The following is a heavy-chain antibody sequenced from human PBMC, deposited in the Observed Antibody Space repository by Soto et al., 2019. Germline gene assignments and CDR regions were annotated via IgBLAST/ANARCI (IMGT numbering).Heavy chain of an antibody. Sequence: GASVKVSCKASGFTFTSSAVQWVRQARGQRLEWIGWIVVGSGNTNYAQKFQERVTITRDMSTSTAYMELSSLRSEDTAVYYCAAADYSNPMFYYGMDVWGQGTTVTVS. V-gene: IGHV1-58*01. CDR1: GFTFTSSA. J-gene: IGHJ6*02. D-gene: IGHD4-4*01. CDR2: IVVGSGNT. CDR3: AAADYSNPMFYYGMDV.